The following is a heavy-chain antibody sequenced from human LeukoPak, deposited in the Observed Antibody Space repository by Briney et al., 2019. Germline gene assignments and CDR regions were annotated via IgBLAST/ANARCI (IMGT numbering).Heavy chain of an antibody. J-gene: IGHJ6*03. V-gene: IGHV1-8*01. D-gene: IGHD2-15*01. CDR1: GYTFTSYD. CDR2: MNPNSGNT. CDR3: ARWDCSPTKLDYYYYMDV. Sequence: WASVKVSCKASGYTFTSYDINWVRQATGQGLEWMGWMNPNSGNTGYAQKFQGRVTMTRNTSISTAYIELSSLRSEDTAVYYCARWDCSPTKLDYYYYMDVWGKGTTVTVSS.